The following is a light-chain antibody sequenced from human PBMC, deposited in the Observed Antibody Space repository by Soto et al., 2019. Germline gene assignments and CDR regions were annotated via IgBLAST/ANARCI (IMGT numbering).Light chain of an antibody. CDR1: PSVSSSY. J-gene: IGKJ1*01. V-gene: IGKV3-20*01. CDR2: GAS. Sequence: EIVLTQSPGTLSLSPGERATLSCRASPSVSSSYLAWYQQKPGQAPRLLIYGASSRATGIPDRFSGSGSGSDFILTISRLEREDFAVYYCQQYGSSPVTFGQGSKVEIK. CDR3: QQYGSSPVT.